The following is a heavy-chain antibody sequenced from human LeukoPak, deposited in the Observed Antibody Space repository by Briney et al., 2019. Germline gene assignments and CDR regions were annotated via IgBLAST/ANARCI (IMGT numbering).Heavy chain of an antibody. CDR3: ARDWIDYYGSGSYQNFDY. Sequence: ASVKVSCKASGYTFTSYYMHWVRQAPGQGLEWMGIINPSGGSTSYAQTFQGRVTMTRDTSTSTVYMELSSLRSEDTAVYYCARDWIDYYGSGSYQNFDYWGQGTLVTVSS. CDR1: GYTFTSYY. D-gene: IGHD3-10*01. J-gene: IGHJ4*02. V-gene: IGHV1-46*01. CDR2: INPSGGST.